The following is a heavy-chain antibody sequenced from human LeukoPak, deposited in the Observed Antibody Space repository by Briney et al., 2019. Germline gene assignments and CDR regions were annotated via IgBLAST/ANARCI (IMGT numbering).Heavy chain of an antibody. Sequence: SETLSLTCAVSGGSISSGGYSWSWIRQPPGKGLEWIGYIYHSGSTYYNPSLKSRVTISVDRSKNQFSLKLSSVTAAGTAVYYCARGGGGEDAFDIWGQGTMVTVSS. J-gene: IGHJ3*02. CDR3: ARGGGGEDAFDI. D-gene: IGHD3-10*01. CDR2: IYHSGST. CDR1: GGSISSGGYS. V-gene: IGHV4-30-2*01.